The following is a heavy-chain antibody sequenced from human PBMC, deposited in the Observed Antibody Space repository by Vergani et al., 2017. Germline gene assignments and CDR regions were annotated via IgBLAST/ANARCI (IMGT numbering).Heavy chain of an antibody. J-gene: IGHJ6*03. CDR1: GYTFTGYY. CDR2: INPNSGGT. Sequence: QVQLVQSGAEVKKPGASVKVSCKASGYTFTGYYMHWVRQAPGQGLEWMGWINPNSGGTNYAQKFQGWVTMTRDTSSSTAYMELSRLRSDDTAVYYCARGSTSSSWYLGPDYYYYMDVWGKGTTVTVSS. D-gene: IGHD6-13*01. CDR3: ARGSTSSSWYLGPDYYYYMDV. V-gene: IGHV1-2*04.